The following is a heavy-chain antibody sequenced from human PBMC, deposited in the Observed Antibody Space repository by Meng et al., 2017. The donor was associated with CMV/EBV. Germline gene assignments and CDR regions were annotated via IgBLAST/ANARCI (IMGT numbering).Heavy chain of an antibody. Sequence: SETLSLTCTVSGGSISSYYWSWIRQPPGKGLEWIGYIYYSGSTDYNPSLKSRVTISVDTSKNQFSLKLSSVTAADTAVYYCARDAGYYGMDVWGQGTTVTVSS. J-gene: IGHJ6*02. V-gene: IGHV4-59*01. CDR3: ARDAGYYGMDV. CDR2: IYYSGST. CDR1: GGSISSYY.